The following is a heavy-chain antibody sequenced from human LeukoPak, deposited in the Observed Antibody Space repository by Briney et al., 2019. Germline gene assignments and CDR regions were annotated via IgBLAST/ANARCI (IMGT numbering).Heavy chain of an antibody. CDR3: ARGRRSRGFVSH. CDR2: INHSGST. J-gene: IGHJ4*02. CDR1: GGSFSGYY. D-gene: IGHD2-21*01. Sequence: SETLSLTCAVYGGSFSGYYWSWIRRPPGKGLEWIGEINHSGSTNYNPSLKSRVTISVDTSKNQFSLKLSSVTAADTAVYYCARGRRSRGFVSHWGQGTLVTVSS. V-gene: IGHV4-34*01.